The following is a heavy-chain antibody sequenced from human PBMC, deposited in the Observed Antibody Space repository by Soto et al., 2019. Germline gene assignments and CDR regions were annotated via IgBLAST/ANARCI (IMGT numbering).Heavy chain of an antibody. CDR2: IYYSGST. V-gene: IGHV4-59*01. Sequence: SETLSLTCTVSGGSISSYYWSWIRQPPGKGLEWIGYIYYSGSTNYNPSLKSRVTISVDTSKNQFSLKLSSVTAADTAVYYCARRTYYYDSSGYYHFDYWGQGTLVTVSS. CDR3: ARRTYYYDSSGYYHFDY. J-gene: IGHJ4*02. CDR1: GGSISSYY. D-gene: IGHD3-22*01.